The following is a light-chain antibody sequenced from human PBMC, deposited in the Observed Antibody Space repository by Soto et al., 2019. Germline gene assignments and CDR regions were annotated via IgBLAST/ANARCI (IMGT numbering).Light chain of an antibody. J-gene: IGKJ5*01. CDR1: QSVTNY. CDR2: DAS. V-gene: IGKV3-11*01. Sequence: EIFLTQSPDTLSLSPGERATLTCRASQSVTNYIAWYQQRPGQAPRLLIYDASNRATGVPARFSGSGSGTDFTLTISSLESEDFAIYYCQQRSNWPTFGQGTRLEIK. CDR3: QQRSNWPT.